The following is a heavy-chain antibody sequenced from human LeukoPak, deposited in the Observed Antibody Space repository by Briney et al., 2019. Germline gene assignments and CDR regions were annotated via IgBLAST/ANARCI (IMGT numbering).Heavy chain of an antibody. V-gene: IGHV3-11*01. CDR3: AREKDSVFGAGWFDP. J-gene: IGHJ5*02. CDR1: GFTFSDYY. Sequence: GGSLRLSCAASGFTFSDYYMIWIRQAPGKGLEWVSYISRSGITTYYTDSVKGRFTISRDNAKNSLYLQMNSLRAVDAAIYYCAREKDSVFGAGWFDPWGQGTLVTVSS. D-gene: IGHD4/OR15-4a*01. CDR2: ISRSGITT.